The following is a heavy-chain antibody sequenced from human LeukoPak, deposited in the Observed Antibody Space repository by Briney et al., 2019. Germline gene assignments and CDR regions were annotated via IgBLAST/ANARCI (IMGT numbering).Heavy chain of an antibody. CDR1: GFTFSSYG. CDR3: AKDRGSWTKFFDY. Sequence: HPGGSLRLSCAASGFTFSSYGMLWVRQAPGKGLEWVAFIRYDGSNKYYADSVKGRFTISRDNSKNTLYLQMNSLRAEDTAVYYCAKDRGSWTKFFDYWGQGTLVTVSS. J-gene: IGHJ4*02. CDR2: IRYDGSNK. D-gene: IGHD6-13*01. V-gene: IGHV3-30*02.